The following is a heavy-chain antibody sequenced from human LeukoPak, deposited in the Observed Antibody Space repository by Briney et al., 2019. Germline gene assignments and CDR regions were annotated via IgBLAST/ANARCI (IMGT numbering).Heavy chain of an antibody. CDR1: GFTFSSYS. Sequence: PGGSLRLSCAASGFTFSSYSMNWVRQAPGKGLEWVSSISSSSYIYYADSVKGRFTISRDNAKNSLYLQMNSLRAEDTAVYYCARSDTAMAGDYWGQGTLVTVSS. CDR3: ARSDTAMAGDY. D-gene: IGHD5-18*01. V-gene: IGHV3-21*01. CDR2: ISSSSYI. J-gene: IGHJ4*02.